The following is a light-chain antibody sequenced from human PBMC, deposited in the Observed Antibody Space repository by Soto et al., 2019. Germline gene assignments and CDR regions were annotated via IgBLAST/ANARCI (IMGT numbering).Light chain of an antibody. J-gene: IGKJ3*01. CDR3: LQYGRSPFT. Sequence: EIVLTQSPGTLSLSPGERATLSCRASQSVSSNNLAWYQQRPGQAPRVVIYGASTRATGIPERFSGSGSGTDFTLTISRMEPEDFAVYYCLQYGRSPFTFVPGTKVDIK. CDR2: GAS. V-gene: IGKV3-20*01. CDR1: QSVSSNN.